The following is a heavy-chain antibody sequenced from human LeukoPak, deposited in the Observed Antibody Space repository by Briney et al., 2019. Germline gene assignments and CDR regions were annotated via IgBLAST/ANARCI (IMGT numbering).Heavy chain of an antibody. J-gene: IGHJ4*02. D-gene: IGHD3-10*01. CDR2: ISGSGGST. V-gene: IGHV3-23*01. CDR3: AKDRRFGELYFDY. CDR1: GFTISSDA. Sequence: QPGGSLRLSCAASGFTISSDAMSWVRQAPGKGLEWVSAISGSGGSTYYADSVKGRFTISRDNSKNTLYLQMNSLRAEDTAVYYCAKDRRFGELYFDYWGQGTLVTVSS.